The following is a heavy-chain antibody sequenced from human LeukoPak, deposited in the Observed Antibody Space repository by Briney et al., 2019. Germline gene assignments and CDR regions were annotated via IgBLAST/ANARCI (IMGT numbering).Heavy chain of an antibody. CDR3: ARVGSYYDSSGYYGDY. Sequence: ASVKVSCKASGYTFTGYYMHWVRQAPGQGLEWMGWINPNSGGTNCAQKFQGRVTMTRDTSISTAYMELSRLRSDDTAVYYCARVGSYYDSSGYYGDYWGQGTLVTVSS. CDR1: GYTFTGYY. V-gene: IGHV1-2*02. CDR2: INPNSGGT. J-gene: IGHJ4*02. D-gene: IGHD3-22*01.